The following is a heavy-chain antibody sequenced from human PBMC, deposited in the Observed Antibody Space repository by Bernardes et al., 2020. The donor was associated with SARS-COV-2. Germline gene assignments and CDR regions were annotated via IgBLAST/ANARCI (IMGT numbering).Heavy chain of an antibody. CDR1: GFTFTDYY. J-gene: IGHJ1*01. CDR3: ATTSRSPGYYDSDGYLRPRLFFHH. V-gene: IGHV3-11*01. Sequence: GGSLRLSCAASGFTFTDYYMNWIRQAPGKGLEWISYISTSRSTIYYADSVKGRFTISRDNAENSLSLQMNSLRADDTAVYYCATTSRSPGYYDSDGYLRPRLFFHHWGQGTLVTVSS. CDR2: ISTSRSTI. D-gene: IGHD3-22*01.